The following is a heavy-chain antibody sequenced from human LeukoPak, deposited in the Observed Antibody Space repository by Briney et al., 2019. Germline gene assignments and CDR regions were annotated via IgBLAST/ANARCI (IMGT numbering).Heavy chain of an antibody. J-gene: IGHJ4*02. D-gene: IGHD2-15*01. CDR2: FYNSRDT. Sequence: SETLSLTCTVSGDAISTYLWSWIRQAPGRGLEWIAYFYNSRDTKLNPSLKSRVTISVDTPKNQYSLKMRSLTTADMAVYFCARLGFYSGYFDHWGQGILVTVSS. CDR3: ARLGFYSGYFDH. V-gene: IGHV4-59*01. CDR1: GDAISTYL.